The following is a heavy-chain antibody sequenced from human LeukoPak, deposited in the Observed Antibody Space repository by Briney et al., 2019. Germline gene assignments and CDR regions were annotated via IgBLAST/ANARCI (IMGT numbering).Heavy chain of an antibody. CDR1: GLTFSNYA. CDR3: ARSEDWLPNYYYYGMDV. J-gene: IGHJ6*02. CDR2: ITNSGTST. V-gene: IGHV3-21*01. Sequence: GGSLRLSCAASGLTFSNYAMTWVRQSPGKGLEWVSSITNSGTSTYYADSVKGRFTISRDNAKNSLYLQMNSLRAEDTAVYYCARSEDWLPNYYYYGMDVWGQGTTVTVSS. D-gene: IGHD3-9*01.